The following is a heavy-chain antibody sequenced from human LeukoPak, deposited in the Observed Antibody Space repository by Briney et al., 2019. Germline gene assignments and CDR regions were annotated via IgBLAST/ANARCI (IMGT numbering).Heavy chain of an antibody. CDR3: TSTTITFGGVIADY. Sequence: PGGSLRLSCAASGFTFSGSAMHWVRQASGKGLEWVGRIRSKANSYATAYAASVKGRSTISRDDSKNTAYLQMNSLKTEDTAVYYCTSTTITFGGVIADYWGQGTLVTVSS. CDR2: IRSKANSYAT. V-gene: IGHV3-73*01. CDR1: GFTFSGSA. J-gene: IGHJ4*02. D-gene: IGHD3-16*02.